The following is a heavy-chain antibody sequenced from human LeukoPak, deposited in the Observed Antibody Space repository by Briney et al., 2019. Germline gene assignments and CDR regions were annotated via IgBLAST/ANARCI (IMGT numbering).Heavy chain of an antibody. CDR1: GFTFNNYE. V-gene: IGHV3-21*01. CDR2: ITTSSSYI. D-gene: IGHD5-18*01. CDR3: ARDLGGYSYGSHFDY. Sequence: GGSLRLSCAASGFTFNNYEMNWVRQAPGKGLEWVSSITTSSSYIYYADSVKGRFTISRDNAKNSLYLQMNSLRAEDTAVYYCARDLGGYSYGSHFDYWGQGTLVTVSS. J-gene: IGHJ4*02.